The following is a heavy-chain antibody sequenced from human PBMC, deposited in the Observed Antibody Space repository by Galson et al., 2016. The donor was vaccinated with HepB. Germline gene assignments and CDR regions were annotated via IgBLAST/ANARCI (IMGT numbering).Heavy chain of an antibody. CDR2: ISGSGGST. J-gene: IGHJ4*02. CDR1: GFTFSSYA. D-gene: IGHD3-22*01. Sequence: SLRLSCAASGFTFSSYAMSWVRQVPGKGLEWVSVISGSGGSTYYADSVKGRFTISRDNSKNTLYLQMNSLRAEDTAVYYCAKDLYYYDSSGQSFFDYWGQGTQVTVSS. V-gene: IGHV3-23*01. CDR3: AKDLYYYDSSGQSFFDY.